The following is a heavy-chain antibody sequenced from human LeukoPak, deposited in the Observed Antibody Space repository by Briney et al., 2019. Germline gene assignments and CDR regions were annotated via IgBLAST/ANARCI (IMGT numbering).Heavy chain of an antibody. V-gene: IGHV3-11*01. Sequence: GGSLRLSCAASGFTFSDYYMSWIRQAPGKGLEWVSYISSSGSTIYYADSVKGRFTISRDNAKNSLHLQMNSLRAEDTAVYYCARSYDFWSGYYNDYWGQGTLVTVSS. CDR3: ARSYDFWSGYYNDY. J-gene: IGHJ4*02. CDR1: GFTFSDYY. CDR2: ISSSGSTI. D-gene: IGHD3-3*01.